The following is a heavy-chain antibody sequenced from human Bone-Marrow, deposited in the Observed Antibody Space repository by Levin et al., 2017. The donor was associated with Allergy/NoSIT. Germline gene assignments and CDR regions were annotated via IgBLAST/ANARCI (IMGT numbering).Heavy chain of an antibody. V-gene: IGHV3-33*01. Sequence: GGSLRLSCAASGFTFSSYGMHWVRQAPGKGLEWVAVIWYDGSNKYYADSVKGRFTISRDNSKNTLYLQMNSLRAEDTAVYYCAREATRDDLGDAFDIWGQGTMVTVSS. CDR2: IWYDGSNK. CDR1: GFTFSSYG. CDR3: AREATRDDLGDAFDI. D-gene: IGHD3/OR15-3a*01. J-gene: IGHJ3*02.